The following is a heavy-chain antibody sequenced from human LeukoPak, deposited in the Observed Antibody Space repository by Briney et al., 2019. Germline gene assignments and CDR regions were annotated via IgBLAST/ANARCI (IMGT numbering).Heavy chain of an antibody. V-gene: IGHV3-7*01. CDR2: INQDGREK. Sequence: PGGSLRLSCAASGFSFRSHWMTWVRQAPGKGLEWVANINQDGREKYYADSVKGRFTISRDNAKNSLYLQMNSLRVEDTAVYYCARDRWRSGVYEGDFDYWGQGTLVTVSS. J-gene: IGHJ4*02. CDR3: ARDRWRSGVYEGDFDY. D-gene: IGHD5/OR15-5a*01. CDR1: GFSFRSHW.